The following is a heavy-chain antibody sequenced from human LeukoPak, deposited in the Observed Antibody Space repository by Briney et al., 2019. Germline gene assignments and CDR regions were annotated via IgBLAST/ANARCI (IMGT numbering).Heavy chain of an antibody. J-gene: IGHJ4*02. D-gene: IGHD3-22*01. CDR3: ARAKGRARGPYYYDSSGYYYFDY. V-gene: IGHV4-34*01. CDR2: ISHSGST. CDR1: GGSFSGYY. Sequence: SETLSLTCAVYGGSFSGYYWSWIRQPPGKGLEWVGEISHSGSTNYNPAIRSRVTISVDTSKNQFSLKLSSVTAADTAVYYCARAKGRARGPYYYDSSGYYYFDYWGQGTLVTVSS.